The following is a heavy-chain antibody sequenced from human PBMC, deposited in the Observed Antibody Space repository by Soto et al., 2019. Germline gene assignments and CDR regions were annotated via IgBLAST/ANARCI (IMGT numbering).Heavy chain of an antibody. CDR3: ARAVRFGELYYFDY. CDR2: MNPNSGNT. D-gene: IGHD3-10*01. CDR1: GYTFTSYD. V-gene: IGHV1-8*01. Sequence: QVQLVQSGAEVKQPGASVKVSCKASGYTFTSYDINWVRQATGQGLEWMGWMNPNSGNTGYAQKFQGRVTMTRNTSISTAYMELSSLRSEDTAVFYCARAVRFGELYYFDYWGQGTLVTVSS. J-gene: IGHJ4*02.